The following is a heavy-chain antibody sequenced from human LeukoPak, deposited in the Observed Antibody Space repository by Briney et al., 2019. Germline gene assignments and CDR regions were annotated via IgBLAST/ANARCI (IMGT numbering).Heavy chain of an antibody. D-gene: IGHD6-19*01. Sequence: GGSLRLSCAASGFTFSSYYMSWVRQTPGKGLEWVSSISSSTSYMFYADSVRGRFTIFRDNTKNSLYLQMNSLRAEDTAVYYCARDRGSGWHTFDYWGQGTLVTVSS. CDR1: GFTFSSYY. J-gene: IGHJ4*02. V-gene: IGHV3-21*01. CDR2: ISSSTSYM. CDR3: ARDRGSGWHTFDY.